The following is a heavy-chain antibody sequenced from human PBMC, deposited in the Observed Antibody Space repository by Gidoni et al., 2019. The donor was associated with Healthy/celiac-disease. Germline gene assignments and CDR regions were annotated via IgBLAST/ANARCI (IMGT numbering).Heavy chain of an antibody. Sequence: EVQLLASGGGLVKPGGSLRLSCSASGFTFSNAWMSWVRQAPGKGLEWVGSIKSKTDGGTTDDAAPVKGRFTISRDDSKNTLYLQMKSLKTEDTAVYDCTTDKGLWFGELTKFEDYWGQGTLVTVSS. CDR3: TTDKGLWFGELTKFEDY. D-gene: IGHD3-10*01. V-gene: IGHV3-15*01. J-gene: IGHJ4*02. CDR2: IKSKTDGGTT. CDR1: GFTFSNAW.